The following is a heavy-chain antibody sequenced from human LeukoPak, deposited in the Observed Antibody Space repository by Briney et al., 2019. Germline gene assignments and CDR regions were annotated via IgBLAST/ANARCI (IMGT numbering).Heavy chain of an antibody. Sequence: GGSLRLSCPVSGFTFSNYAMSWVRQAPGKGLEWVSVVTSDGGNTYYADSVKGRFTISRDNSKNTLYLQMNSLRAEDAAIYYCAKNAGNSGWDFFDYWGQGTLVTVSS. CDR1: GFTFSNYA. CDR2: VTSDGGNT. CDR3: AKNAGNSGWDFFDY. D-gene: IGHD6-19*01. J-gene: IGHJ4*02. V-gene: IGHV3-23*01.